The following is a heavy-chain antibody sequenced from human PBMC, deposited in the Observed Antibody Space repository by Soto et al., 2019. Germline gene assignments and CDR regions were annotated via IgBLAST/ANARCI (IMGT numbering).Heavy chain of an antibody. Sequence: QVQLVQSGAEVKKPGASVKVSCKASGYTFTSYGISWVRQAPGQGLEWMGWTSAYNGNTNYAQKLQGRVTMTTDTSTSTAYMELRSLRSDDTAVYYCARSIREVVPAAYYYYGMDVWGQGTTVTVSS. CDR3: ARSIREVVPAAYYYYGMDV. V-gene: IGHV1-18*01. CDR2: TSAYNGNT. D-gene: IGHD2-2*01. CDR1: GYTFTSYG. J-gene: IGHJ6*02.